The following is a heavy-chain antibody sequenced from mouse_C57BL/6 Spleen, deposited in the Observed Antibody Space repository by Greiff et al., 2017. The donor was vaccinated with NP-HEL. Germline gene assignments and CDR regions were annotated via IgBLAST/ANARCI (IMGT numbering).Heavy chain of an antibody. CDR3: AKYYYGSGNFDY. J-gene: IGHJ2*01. CDR2: INPSNGGT. V-gene: IGHV1-53*01. D-gene: IGHD1-1*01. CDR1: GYTFTSYW. Sequence: QVQLKQSGTELVKPGASVKLSCKASGYTFTSYWMHWVKQRPGQGLEWIGNINPSNGGTNYNEKFQSKATLTADKSSSTAYMQLSSLTSEDSAVYYCAKYYYGSGNFDYWGQGTTLTVSS.